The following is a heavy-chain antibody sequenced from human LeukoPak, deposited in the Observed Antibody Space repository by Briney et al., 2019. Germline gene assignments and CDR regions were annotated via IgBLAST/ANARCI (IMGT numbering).Heavy chain of an antibody. CDR2: ISAYNGNT. Sequence: GASVKVSCKASGYTFSSHGISWVRQAPGQGLEWVGWISAYNGNTDYAQRFQGRVTVTTGTSTSTAYLHLRSLRSDGTAVYYCTRDTGYPNWFDPWGQGTLVTVSS. CDR1: GYTFSSHG. J-gene: IGHJ5*02. CDR3: TRDTGYPNWFDP. D-gene: IGHD3-9*01. V-gene: IGHV1-18*01.